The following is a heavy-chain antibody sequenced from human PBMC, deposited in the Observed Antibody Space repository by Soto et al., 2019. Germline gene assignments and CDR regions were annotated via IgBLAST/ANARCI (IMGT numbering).Heavy chain of an antibody. Sequence: ASVKVSCKASGYTFTGYYMHWVRQAPGQGLEWMGWINPNSGGTNYAQKFQGRVTMTRDTSISTAYMELSRLRSDDTAVYYCARDGVHYYYYYGMDVWGQGTLVTVYS. CDR3: ARDGVHYYYYYGMDV. J-gene: IGHJ6*02. CDR1: GYTFTGYY. D-gene: IGHD1-1*01. CDR2: INPNSGGT. V-gene: IGHV1-2*02.